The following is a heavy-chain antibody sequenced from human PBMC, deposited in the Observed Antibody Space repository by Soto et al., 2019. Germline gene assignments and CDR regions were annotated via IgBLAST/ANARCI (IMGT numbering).Heavy chain of an antibody. V-gene: IGHV3-23*01. CDR3: AKDIKGRTGAARGAYYYYYGMDV. J-gene: IGHJ6*02. CDR2: ISGSGGST. D-gene: IGHD5-18*01. CDR1: GFTFSSYA. Sequence: PGGSLRLSCAASGFTFSSYAMSWVRQAPGKGLEWVSAISGSGGSTYYADSVKGRFTISRDNSKNTLYLQMNSLRAEDTAVYYCAKDIKGRTGAARGAYYYYYGMDVWGQGTTVTVSS.